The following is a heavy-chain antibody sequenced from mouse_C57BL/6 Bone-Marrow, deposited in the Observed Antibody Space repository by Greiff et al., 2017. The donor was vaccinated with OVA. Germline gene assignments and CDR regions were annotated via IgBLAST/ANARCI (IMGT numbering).Heavy chain of an antibody. CDR3: ARSRGHDQGDY. CDR2: INPSTGGT. D-gene: IGHD2-2*01. Sequence: EVQLQQSGPELVKPGASVKISCKASGYSFTGYYMNWVKQSPEKSLEWIGEINPSTGGTTYNQKFKAKATLTVDKSSSTAYMQLKSLTSEDSAVYYCARSRGHDQGDYWGQGTTLTVSS. V-gene: IGHV1-42*01. J-gene: IGHJ2*01. CDR1: GYSFTGYY.